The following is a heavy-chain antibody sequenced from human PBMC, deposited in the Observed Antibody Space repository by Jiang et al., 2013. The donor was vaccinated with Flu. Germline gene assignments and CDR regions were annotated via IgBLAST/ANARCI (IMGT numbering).Heavy chain of an antibody. CDR3: ARLVSTVTTGFFDP. D-gene: IGHD4-17*01. CDR2: VYWNDDK. CDR1: GFSLTSSGVG. V-gene: IGHV2-5*01. J-gene: IGHJ5*02. Sequence: QTLTLTCSFSGFSLTSSGVGVGWIRQPPGKALEWLALVYWNDDKRYSPPLNSRLTITTDTSKNQVVLTMTSVDPVDTATYYCARLVSTVTTGFFDPWGQGIPVTVSS.